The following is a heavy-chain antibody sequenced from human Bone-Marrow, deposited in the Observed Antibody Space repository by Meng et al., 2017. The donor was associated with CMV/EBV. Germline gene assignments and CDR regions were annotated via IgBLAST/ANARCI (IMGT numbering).Heavy chain of an antibody. D-gene: IGHD3-3*01. CDR1: GGSISSSS. CDR3: ARDRLSPYDFWSGPPSSGYYYGMDV. Sequence: ETLSLTCTVSGGSISSSSYYWGWIRQAPGKGLEWVSSISSSSSYIYYADSVKGRFTISRDNAKNSLYLQMNSLRAEDTAVYYCARDRLSPYDFWSGPPSSGYYYGMDVWGQGTTVTVSS. V-gene: IGHV3-21*01. CDR2: ISSSSSYI. J-gene: IGHJ6*02.